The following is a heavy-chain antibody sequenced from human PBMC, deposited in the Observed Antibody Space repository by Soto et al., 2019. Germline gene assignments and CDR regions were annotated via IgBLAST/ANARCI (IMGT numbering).Heavy chain of an antibody. Sequence: SETLSLTCTVSGGSISSHYRTWIRQSPGKGLEWLGYIYYSGSPNYNPSLESRVTISEDTSKNQFSLQLASVTAADTAVYYCAGGRDDYNGWSLDLWGRGTMVNVSS. CDR3: AGGRDDYNGWSLDL. CDR2: IYYSGSP. CDR1: GGSISSHY. V-gene: IGHV4-59*08. J-gene: IGHJ4*02. D-gene: IGHD4-4*01.